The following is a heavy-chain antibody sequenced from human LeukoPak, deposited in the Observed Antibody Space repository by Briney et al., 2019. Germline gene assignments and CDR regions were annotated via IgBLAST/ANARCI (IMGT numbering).Heavy chain of an antibody. CDR1: GSSISSHS. D-gene: IGHD7-27*01. V-gene: IGHV4-59*11. Sequence: SETLSLTCTVSGSSISSHSWGWIRQPPGKGLEWIGYDSNNGNINYNPALKSRVTISVDTSKRQISLNLRSVTAADTAVYYCARDNWGSLDYWARHPGHRLL. CDR3: ARDNWGSLDY. CDR2: DSNNGNI. J-gene: IGHJ4*01.